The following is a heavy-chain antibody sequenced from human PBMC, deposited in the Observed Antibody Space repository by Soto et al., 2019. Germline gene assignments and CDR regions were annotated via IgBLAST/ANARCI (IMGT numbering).Heavy chain of an antibody. Sequence: QVQLQESGPGLVKPSETLSLTCTVSGGSVTSGTYYWSWIRQPPGKGLEYIGYIYYSGSTNYNPSLNSRVTISVDTPKNQFSLKLSSATAVDTALYYCASANAGAFNIWGQGTMVTVSS. CDR1: GGSVTSGTYY. V-gene: IGHV4-61*01. J-gene: IGHJ3*02. CDR3: ASANAGAFNI. CDR2: IYYSGST.